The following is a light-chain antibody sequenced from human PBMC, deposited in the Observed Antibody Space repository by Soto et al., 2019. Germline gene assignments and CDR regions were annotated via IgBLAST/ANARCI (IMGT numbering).Light chain of an antibody. CDR2: AAS. V-gene: IGKV1-6*01. CDR3: LQNANFPWT. J-gene: IGKJ1*01. Sequence: IQMTQSPSSLSASVGDRVTITCRASQGIRNDLGWYQQQPGKAPKVLIYAASTLQSGVPSRFSGSGSSTDFTLTINSLQPEDFANYYCLQNANFPWTFGQGTKVEIK. CDR1: QGIRND.